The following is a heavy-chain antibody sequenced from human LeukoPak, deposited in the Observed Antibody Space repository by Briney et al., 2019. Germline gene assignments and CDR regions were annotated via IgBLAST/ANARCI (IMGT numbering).Heavy chain of an antibody. CDR1: GFTLSSYA. D-gene: IGHD3-22*01. Sequence: GGSLRLSCAASGFTLSSYAMHWVRQAPGKGLEYVSAINSNGGSTYYANSVKGRFTISRDNSKNTLYLQMGSLRAEDMAVYYCARDAYYDSSGYLDYWGQGTLVTVSS. CDR3: ARDAYYDSSGYLDY. CDR2: INSNGGST. J-gene: IGHJ4*02. V-gene: IGHV3-64*01.